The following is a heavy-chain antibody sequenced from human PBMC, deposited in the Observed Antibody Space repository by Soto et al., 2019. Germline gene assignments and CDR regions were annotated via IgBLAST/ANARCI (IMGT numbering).Heavy chain of an antibody. CDR3: ARDIRGGGWFDP. CDR2: IYYSGST. CDR1: GDSVSSGSYY. J-gene: IGHJ5*02. V-gene: IGHV4-61*01. D-gene: IGHD2-21*01. Sequence: SETLSLTCTVSGDSVSSGSYYWSWIRQPPGKGLEWIGYIYYSGSTNYNPSLKSRVTISVDTSKNQFSLKLSSVTAADTAVYYCARDIRGGGWFDPWGQGTLVTVSS.